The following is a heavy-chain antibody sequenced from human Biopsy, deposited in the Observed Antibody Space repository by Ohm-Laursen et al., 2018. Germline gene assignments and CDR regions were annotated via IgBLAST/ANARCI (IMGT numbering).Heavy chain of an antibody. D-gene: IGHD4/OR15-4a*01. CDR2: INHRGNT. CDR1: GGSFSGYF. J-gene: IGHJ4*02. CDR3: AVLYGAFDY. Sequence: SDTLSLTCVVSGGSFSGYFCSWIRQPPGKGLEWIGEINHRGNTKYSPSLRSRVSISVGTSKNQFSLNVNSVTAADTAVYYCAVLYGAFDYWGQGQLVSVSA. V-gene: IGHV4-34*01.